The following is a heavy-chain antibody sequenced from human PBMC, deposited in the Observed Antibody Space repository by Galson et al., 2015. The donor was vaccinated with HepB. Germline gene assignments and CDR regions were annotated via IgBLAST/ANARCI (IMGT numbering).Heavy chain of an antibody. D-gene: IGHD4-17*01. Sequence: SLRLSCAASGLTFSSYGMHWARQAPGKGLEWVAVIWYDGSNKYYADSVKGRFTISRDNSKNTLYLQMNSLRAEDTAVYYCAKVVGFGNSHYGDYEDYFDYWGQGILVTVSS. CDR3: AKVVGFGNSHYGDYEDYFDY. J-gene: IGHJ4*02. V-gene: IGHV3-33*06. CDR1: GLTFSSYG. CDR2: IWYDGSNK.